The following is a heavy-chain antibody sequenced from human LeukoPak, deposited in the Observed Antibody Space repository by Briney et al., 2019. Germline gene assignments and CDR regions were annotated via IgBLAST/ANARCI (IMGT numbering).Heavy chain of an antibody. CDR3: ARDLRLSQARQPLTPMDV. CDR1: GFTFSSYE. J-gene: IGHJ6*02. D-gene: IGHD6-13*01. CDR2: ISSSGSTI. V-gene: IGHV3-48*03. Sequence: GGSLRLSCAASGFTFSSYEMNWVRQAPGKGLEWVSYISSSGSTIYYADSVKGRFTISRDNAKNSLYLQMNSLRAEDTAVYYCARDLRLSQARQPLTPMDVWGQGTTVTVS.